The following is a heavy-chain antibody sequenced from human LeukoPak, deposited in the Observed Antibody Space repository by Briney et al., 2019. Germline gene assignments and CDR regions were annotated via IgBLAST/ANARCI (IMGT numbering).Heavy chain of an antibody. CDR3: ARDFDMGITPGDDFDF. J-gene: IGHJ4*02. D-gene: IGHD3-9*01. CDR1: GFTFSSYS. V-gene: IGHV3-21*01. CDR2: ISSSSSYI. Sequence: GGSLRLSCAASGFTFSSYSMNWVRQAPGKGLEWVSSISSSSSYIYYADSVKGRFTISRDNAKNSLYLQMNSLRAEDTAVYYCARDFDMGITPGDDFDFWGQGTLVTVSS.